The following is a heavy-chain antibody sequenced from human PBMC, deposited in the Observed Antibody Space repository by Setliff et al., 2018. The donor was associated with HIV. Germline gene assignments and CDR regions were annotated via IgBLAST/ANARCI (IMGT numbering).Heavy chain of an antibody. J-gene: IGHJ4*02. CDR3: ARDLREVGGGSYADY. V-gene: IGHV4-4*07. CDR2: FYTSGTT. D-gene: IGHD1-26*01. CDR1: GGSINSYH. Sequence: PSETLSLTCTVSGGSINSYHWSWIRQPAGKGLEWIGRFYTSGTTNYNPSLKTRVTISVDTSKNQFSLKLSSVTAADTAVYYCARDLREVGGGSYADYWGQGTLVTVSS.